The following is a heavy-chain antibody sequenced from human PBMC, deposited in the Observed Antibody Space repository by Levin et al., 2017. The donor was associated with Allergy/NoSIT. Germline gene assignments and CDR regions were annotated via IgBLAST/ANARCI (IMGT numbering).Heavy chain of an antibody. J-gene: IGHJ4*02. CDR3: ARGDCSSTSCLAY. D-gene: IGHD2-2*01. CDR2: ITSDGRDT. CDR1: GFTFRNHW. Sequence: LSLTCAASGFTFRNHWMHWVRPVPGKGLVWVSRITSDGRDTKYADSVMGRFTISRDNARNTLHLQMNSLRAEDTAVYYCARGDCSSTSCLAYWGQGTLVTVSS. V-gene: IGHV3-74*03.